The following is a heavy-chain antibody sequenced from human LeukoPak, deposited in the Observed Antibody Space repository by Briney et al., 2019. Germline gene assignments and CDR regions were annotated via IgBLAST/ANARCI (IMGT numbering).Heavy chain of an antibody. CDR3: AKGTYYYGSTESTGSWYFDL. CDR2: ISYDGSNK. CDR1: GFTFSSYG. D-gene: IGHD3-10*01. V-gene: IGHV3-30*18. Sequence: GGSLRLSCAASGFTFSSYGMHWVRQAPGKGLEWVAVISYDGSNKYYADSVKGRFTISRDNSKNTLYLQMNSLRAEDTAVYYCAKGTYYYGSTESTGSWYFDLRGRGTLVTVSS. J-gene: IGHJ2*01.